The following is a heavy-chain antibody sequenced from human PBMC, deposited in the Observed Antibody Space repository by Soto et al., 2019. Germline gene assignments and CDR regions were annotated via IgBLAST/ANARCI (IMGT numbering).Heavy chain of an antibody. Sequence: SETLSLTCTVSGGSISSYYWSWIRQPPGKGLEWIGYIYYSGSTNYNPSLKSRVTISVDTSKNQFSLKLSSVTAADTAVYYCARENYDILTGPSALDYWGQGTLVTVSS. J-gene: IGHJ4*02. CDR2: IYYSGST. D-gene: IGHD3-9*01. V-gene: IGHV4-59*01. CDR1: GGSISSYY. CDR3: ARENYDILTGPSALDY.